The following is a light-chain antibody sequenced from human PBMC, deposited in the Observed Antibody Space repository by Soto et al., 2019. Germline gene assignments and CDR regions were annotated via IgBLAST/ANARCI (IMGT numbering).Light chain of an antibody. J-gene: IGLJ2*01. V-gene: IGLV4-60*02. CDR3: ETWDSNTRV. CDR1: SGHSSYI. Sequence: QLVLTQSSSASASLGSSVKLTCTLSSGHSSYIIAWHQQQPGKAPRYLMKLEGSGSYNKGSGVPDRFSGSSSGADRYLTSPHLQFEDEDNYYCETWDSNTRVFGGGTKVTVL. CDR2: LEGSGSY.